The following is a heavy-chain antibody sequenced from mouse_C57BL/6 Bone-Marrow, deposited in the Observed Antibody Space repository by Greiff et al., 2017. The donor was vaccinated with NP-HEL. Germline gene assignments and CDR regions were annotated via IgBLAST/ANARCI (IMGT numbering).Heavy chain of an antibody. CDR2: ISYDGSN. J-gene: IGHJ4*01. Sequence: DVKLQESGPGLVKPSQSLSLTCSVTGYSITSGYYWNWIRQFPGNKLEWMGYISYDGSNNYNPSLKNRISITRDTSKNQFFLKLNSVTTEDTATYYCARERDGYYVRAMDYWGQGTSVTVSS. CDR3: ARERDGYYVRAMDY. V-gene: IGHV3-6*01. CDR1: GYSITSGYY. D-gene: IGHD2-3*01.